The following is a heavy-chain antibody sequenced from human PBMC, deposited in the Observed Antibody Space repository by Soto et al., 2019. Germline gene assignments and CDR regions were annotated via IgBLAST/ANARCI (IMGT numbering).Heavy chain of an antibody. CDR1: GYTYISYS. J-gene: IGHJ6*02. CDR2: INPSGGST. Sequence: ASVKVSCKASGYTYISYSMHWVRQAPGQRLEWMGLINPSGGSTSYSQKFQGRVTMTRDTSTSTVYMGLSSLRSEDTAVYYCATITYYYDSSGFYYYYGMDVWGQGTTVTVSS. CDR3: ATITYYYDSSGFYYYYGMDV. D-gene: IGHD3-22*01. V-gene: IGHV1-46*03.